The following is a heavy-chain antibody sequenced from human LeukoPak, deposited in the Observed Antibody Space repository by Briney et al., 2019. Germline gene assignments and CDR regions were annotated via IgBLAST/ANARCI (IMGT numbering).Heavy chain of an antibody. D-gene: IGHD3-10*01. V-gene: IGHV4-61*02. Sequence: SETLSLTCTVSGGSISSGSYYWSWIRQPAGKGLEWIGRIYSSGSTNYNPSLKSRVTISLDTSKNQFSLKLSSVTAADTAVYYCARHRFRRTYDSGSYSTFGRYYFDYWGQGTLVTVSS. CDR1: GGSISSGSYY. CDR3: ARHRFRRTYDSGSYSTFGRYYFDY. J-gene: IGHJ4*02. CDR2: IYSSGST.